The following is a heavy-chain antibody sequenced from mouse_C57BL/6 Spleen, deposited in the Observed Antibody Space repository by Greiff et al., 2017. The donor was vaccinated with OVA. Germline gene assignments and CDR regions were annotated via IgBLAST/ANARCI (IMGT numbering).Heavy chain of an antibody. V-gene: IGHV1-15*01. CDR3: TRRGSYYAMDY. CDR1: GYTFTDYE. J-gene: IGHJ4*01. D-gene: IGHD3-1*01. CDR2: IDPETGGT. Sequence: QVQLQQSGAELVRPGASVTLSCKASGYTFTDYEMHWVKQTPVHGLEWIGAIDPETGGTAYNQKFTGKAILTADKSSSTAYMERRSLTSEDSAVDYCTRRGSYYAMDYWGQGTSVTVSS.